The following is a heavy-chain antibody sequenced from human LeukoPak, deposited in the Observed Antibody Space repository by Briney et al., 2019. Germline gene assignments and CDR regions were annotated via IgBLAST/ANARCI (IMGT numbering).Heavy chain of an antibody. CDR1: GFTFSDYH. CDR3: AKGGYCSSTSCYVGWFDP. V-gene: IGHV3-11*05. D-gene: IGHD2-2*01. Sequence: GGSLRLSCAASGFTFSDYHMSWIRQAPGKGLEWVSYISSSSDYTNYADSVKGRFTVSRDNAKKSLYLQMDSLRAEDTAVYYCAKGGYCSSTSCYVGWFDPWGQGTLVTVSS. J-gene: IGHJ5*02. CDR2: ISSSSDYT.